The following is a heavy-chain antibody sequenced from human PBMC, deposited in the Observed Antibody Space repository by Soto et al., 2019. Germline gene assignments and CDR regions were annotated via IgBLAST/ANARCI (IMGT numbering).Heavy chain of an antibody. J-gene: IGHJ6*02. CDR1: GGSISSGGYY. D-gene: IGHD1-26*01. Sequence: QVKLQESGPGLVKPSQTLSLTCTVSGGSISSGGYYWSWIRQHPGKGLEWIGYIYYSGSTYYNPSLKSRVTISVDTSKNRFSLKLSAVTSADTAVYYCARDRGGSDYYYYYGMDVWGQGTTVTVSS. CDR2: IYYSGST. CDR3: ARDRGGSDYYYYYGMDV. V-gene: IGHV4-31*03.